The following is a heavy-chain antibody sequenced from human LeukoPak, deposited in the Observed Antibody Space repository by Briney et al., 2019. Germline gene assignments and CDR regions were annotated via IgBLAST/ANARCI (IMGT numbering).Heavy chain of an antibody. V-gene: IGHV3-64D*09. CDR2: IISNGGRT. Sequence: GGSLRLSCSASGFTFRTYAMHWVRQAPGKGLECVSTIISNGGRTYYADSVKGRFTISRDNSKNTLYLQMSSLRADDTSVYYCVKDKYYDNSAYRSGAFDIWGQGTMVTVSS. D-gene: IGHD3-22*01. CDR1: GFTFRTYA. J-gene: IGHJ3*02. CDR3: VKDKYYDNSAYRSGAFDI.